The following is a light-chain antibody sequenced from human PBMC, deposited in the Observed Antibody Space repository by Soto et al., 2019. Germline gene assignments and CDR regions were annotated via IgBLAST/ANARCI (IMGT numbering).Light chain of an antibody. CDR3: QQRSIWPWT. J-gene: IGKJ1*01. V-gene: IGKV3D-20*02. CDR2: GAS. CDR1: QSLTNTY. Sequence: EIVLTQSPGTLSLSPGERATLSCRASQSLTNTYFAWYQQKPGRALRLLIDGASTRATGIPDRFSGSGSGTDFTLTISRLEPEDVAVYYCQQRSIWPWTFGQGTKVDIK.